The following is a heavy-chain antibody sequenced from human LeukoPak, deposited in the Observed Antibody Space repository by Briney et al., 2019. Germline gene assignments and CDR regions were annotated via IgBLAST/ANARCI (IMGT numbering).Heavy chain of an antibody. CDR2: IYYSGST. V-gene: IGHV4-39*07. D-gene: IGHD4-23*01. Sequence: SSETLSLTCTVSGGSISSSSYYWGWIRQPPGKGLEWIGSIYYSGSTYYNPSLKSRVTISVDTSKNQFSLKLSSVTAADTAVYYCARDYGGLIDYWGQGTLVTVSS. CDR3: ARDYGGLIDY. J-gene: IGHJ4*02. CDR1: GGSISSSSYY.